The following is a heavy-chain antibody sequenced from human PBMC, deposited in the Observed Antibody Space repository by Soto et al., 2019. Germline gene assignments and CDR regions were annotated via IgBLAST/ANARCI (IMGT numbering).Heavy chain of an antibody. CDR2: ISATGNTK. J-gene: IGHJ6*02. CDR3: ARGFDLQYGLDV. D-gene: IGHD3-10*01. V-gene: IGHV3-48*04. Sequence: EVPLVESGGGLVQRGESLRLSCAASGFALSSYSMNWVRQTPGKGLEWVAYISATGNTKYYADSVKGRFTISRDNAKNSLYLQLNSLRVEDTAVYFCARGFDLQYGLDVWGQGTTVTVSS. CDR1: GFALSSYS.